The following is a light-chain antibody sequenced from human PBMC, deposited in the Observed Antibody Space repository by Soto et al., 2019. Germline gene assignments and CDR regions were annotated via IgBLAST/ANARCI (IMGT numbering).Light chain of an antibody. CDR3: GTWDSSLSAL. V-gene: IGLV1-51*02. CDR1: SSNIGNNY. J-gene: IGLJ2*01. Sequence: QSVLTQPPSVSAAPGQKVTISCSGSSSNIGNNYVSWYQQLPGTAPKLLIYENNKRPSGIPDRFSGSKSGTSATLGITGLQTGDEADYYCGTWDSSLSALFGGGT. CDR2: ENN.